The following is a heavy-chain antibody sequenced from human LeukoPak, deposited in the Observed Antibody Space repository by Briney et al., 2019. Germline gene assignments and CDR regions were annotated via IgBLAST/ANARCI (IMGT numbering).Heavy chain of an antibody. CDR2: INGDGTIT. V-gene: IGHV3-74*01. D-gene: IGHD6-13*01. Sequence: PGGSLKISCAASGFTFSSYWMHWVRQAPGKGLVWFSHINGDGTITNCADSVKGRFTISRDNAKNTLYLQMNSLRAEDTGVYYCARSAPLAASSPGTWGQGTLVTVSS. J-gene: IGHJ5*02. CDR3: ARSAPLAASSPGT. CDR1: GFTFSSYW.